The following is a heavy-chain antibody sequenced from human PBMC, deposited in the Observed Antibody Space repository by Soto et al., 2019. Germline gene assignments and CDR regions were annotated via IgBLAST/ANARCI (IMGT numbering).Heavy chain of an antibody. J-gene: IGHJ4*02. D-gene: IGHD5-18*01. CDR3: ARQMYGNSFGSGFDY. V-gene: IGHV4-4*02. Sequence: SETLSLTCAVFGGSISRGYWWSWVRQSPGKGLEWIGEIHYSENINYNPSLKSRATISVDTSKIQFSLRVSSVTAADTAVYYCARQMYGNSFGSGFDYWGQGAPVTVSS. CDR1: GGSISRGYW. CDR2: IHYSENI.